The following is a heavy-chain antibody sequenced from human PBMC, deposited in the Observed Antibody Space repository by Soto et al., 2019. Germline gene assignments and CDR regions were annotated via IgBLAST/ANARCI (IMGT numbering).Heavy chain of an antibody. CDR3: ARDPQVRGVRGYYGMDV. CDR2: ISYDGSNK. Sequence: GSLRLSCAASGFTFSSYAMHWVRQAPGKGLEWVAVISYDGSNKYYADSVKGRFTISRDNSKNTLYLQMNSLRAEDTAVYYCARDPQVRGVRGYYGMDVWGQGTTVTVSS. J-gene: IGHJ6*02. D-gene: IGHD3-10*01. CDR1: GFTFSSYA. V-gene: IGHV3-30-3*01.